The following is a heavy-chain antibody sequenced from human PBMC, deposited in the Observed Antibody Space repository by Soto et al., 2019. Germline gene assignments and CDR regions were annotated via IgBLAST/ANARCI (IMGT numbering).Heavy chain of an antibody. V-gene: IGHV1-46*01. CDR1: GYTFTSYY. CDR2: INPSGGST. CDR3: ARDLGRGSYTASVRDGGYYYYGMDV. Sequence: ASVKVSCKASGYTFTSYYMHWVRQAPGQGLEWMGIINPSGGSTSYAQKFQGRVTMTRDTSTSTVYMELSSLRSEDTAVYYCARDLGRGSYTASVRDGGYYYYGMDVWGQGTTVTVSS. D-gene: IGHD5-18*01. J-gene: IGHJ6*02.